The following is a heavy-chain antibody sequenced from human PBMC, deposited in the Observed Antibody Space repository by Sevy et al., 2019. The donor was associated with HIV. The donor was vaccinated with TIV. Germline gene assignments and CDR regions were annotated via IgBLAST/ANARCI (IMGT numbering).Heavy chain of an antibody. CDR2: FDPEDGET. CDR1: GYTLTELS. J-gene: IGHJ3*02. V-gene: IGHV1-24*01. Sequence: ASGKVSCKVSGYTLTELSMHWVRQAPGKGLEWMGGFDPEDGETIYAQKFQGRVTMTEDTSTDTAYMELSSLRSEDTAVYYCATAPARIVVAEDAFDIWGQGTMVTVSS. D-gene: IGHD6-19*01. CDR3: ATAPARIVVAEDAFDI.